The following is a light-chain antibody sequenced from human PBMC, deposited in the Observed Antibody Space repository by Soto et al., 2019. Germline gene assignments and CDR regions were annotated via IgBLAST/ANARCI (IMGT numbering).Light chain of an antibody. CDR1: SSDVGSYNL. Sequence: QSALTQPASVSGSPGQSITISCTGTSSDVGSYNLVSWYQQHPGKAPKLMIYEGSKRPSGVSNRFSGSKSVNTASLTISGLQAEDEADYYCCSYAGSLFGGGTKLTVL. V-gene: IGLV2-23*01. CDR3: CSYAGSL. J-gene: IGLJ2*01. CDR2: EGS.